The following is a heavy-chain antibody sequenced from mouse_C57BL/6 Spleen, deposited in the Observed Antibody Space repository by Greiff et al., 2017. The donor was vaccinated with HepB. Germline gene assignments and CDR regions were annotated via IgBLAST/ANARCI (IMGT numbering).Heavy chain of an antibody. V-gene: IGHV1-69*01. CDR2: IDPSDSYT. Sequence: VQLQQPGAELVMPGASVKLSCKASGYTFTSYWMHWVKQRPGQGLEWIGEIDPSDSYTNYNQKFKGKSTLTVDKSSSTAYMQLSSLTSEDSAVYYCARKAYSNREFAYWGQGTLVTVSA. J-gene: IGHJ3*01. D-gene: IGHD2-5*01. CDR3: ARKAYSNREFAY. CDR1: GYTFTSYW.